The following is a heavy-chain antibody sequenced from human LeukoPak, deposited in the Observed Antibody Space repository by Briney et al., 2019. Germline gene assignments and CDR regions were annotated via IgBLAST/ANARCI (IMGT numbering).Heavy chain of an antibody. J-gene: IGHJ4*02. Sequence: PSETLSLTCAVSGGSISSGGYSWSWIRQPPGKGLEWIGYIYHSGSTYYNPSLKSRVTISVDRSKNQFSLKLSSVTAADTAVYYCARGVSYDSTPGLDFDYWGQGTLVTVSS. CDR2: IYHSGST. CDR1: GGSISSGGYS. V-gene: IGHV4-30-2*01. D-gene: IGHD3-22*01. CDR3: ARGVSYDSTPGLDFDY.